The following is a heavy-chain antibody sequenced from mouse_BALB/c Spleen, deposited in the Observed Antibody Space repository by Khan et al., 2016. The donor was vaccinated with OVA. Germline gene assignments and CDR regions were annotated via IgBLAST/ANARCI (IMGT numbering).Heavy chain of an antibody. CDR3: ARGCCGTTSLAY. D-gene: IGHD1-1*01. Sequence: QVQLKESGAELVRPGASVKLSCKASGYTFTIYWMNWLKQRPGQGLEWIGMIDPSDSETHYSQMFKDEATLTVDKSSSTAYMQLSSLTSEYSAVFYCARGCCGTTSLAYWGRGTLVTVSA. V-gene: IGHV1-61*01. CDR1: GYTFTIYW. J-gene: IGHJ3*01. CDR2: IDPSDSET.